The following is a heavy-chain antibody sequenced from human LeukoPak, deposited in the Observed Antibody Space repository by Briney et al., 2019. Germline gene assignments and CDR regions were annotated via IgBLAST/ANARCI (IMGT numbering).Heavy chain of an antibody. CDR3: AKMAGYYDSSGYLTNDY. CDR1: GFTFSTYA. V-gene: IGHV3-30*02. J-gene: IGHJ4*02. D-gene: IGHD3-22*01. Sequence: GGSLRLSCVASGFTFSTYAMHWVRQAPGKGLEWVAFIRYDGSNKYYADSVKGRFTISRDNSKNTLYLQMNSLRAEDTAVYYCAKMAGYYDSSGYLTNDYWGQGTLVTVSS. CDR2: IRYDGSNK.